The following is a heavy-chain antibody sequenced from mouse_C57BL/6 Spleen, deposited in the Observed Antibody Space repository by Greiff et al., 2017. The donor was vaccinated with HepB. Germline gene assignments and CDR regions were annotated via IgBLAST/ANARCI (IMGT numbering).Heavy chain of an antibody. J-gene: IGHJ2*01. CDR1: GYTFTSYW. V-gene: IGHV1-59*01. D-gene: IGHD1-1*01. Sequence: QVQLQQSGAELVRPGTSVKLSCKASGYTFTSYWMHWVKQRPGQGLEWIGVIDPSDSYTNYNQKFKGKATLTVDTSSSTAYMQLSSLTSEDSAVYYCASITTVVYYFDYWGQGTTLTVSS. CDR2: IDPSDSYT. CDR3: ASITTVVYYFDY.